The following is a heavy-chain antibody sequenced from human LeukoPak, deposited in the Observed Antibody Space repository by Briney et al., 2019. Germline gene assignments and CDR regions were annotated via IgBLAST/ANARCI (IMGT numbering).Heavy chain of an antibody. V-gene: IGHV3-23*01. CDR2: ISGSGGST. J-gene: IGHJ4*02. D-gene: IGHD4-17*01. CDR1: GFTFSSYA. Sequence: PSGGSLRLSCAASGFTFSSYAMSWVRQAPGKGLEWVSAISGSGGSTYYADSVKGRFTISRDNSKNTLYLQMNSLRAEDTAVYYCAKDPLYGDLPQGVDYWGQGTLVTVSS. CDR3: AKDPLYGDLPQGVDY.